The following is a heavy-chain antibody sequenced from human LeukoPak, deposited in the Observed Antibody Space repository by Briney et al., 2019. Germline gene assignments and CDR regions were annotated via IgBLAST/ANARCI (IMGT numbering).Heavy chain of an antibody. CDR2: ISGSGGST. J-gene: IGHJ4*02. CDR1: GFTFTSYA. V-gene: IGHV3-23*01. Sequence: GGSLRLSCAASGFTFTSYALNWVRQAPGKGLEWVSAISGSGGSTYYADSVKGRFTISRDNSKNTLYLQMNSLRAEDTAVYYCAKGVWYGSGSYHLTPDYWGQGTLVTVSS. CDR3: AKGVWYGSGSYHLTPDY. D-gene: IGHD3-10*01.